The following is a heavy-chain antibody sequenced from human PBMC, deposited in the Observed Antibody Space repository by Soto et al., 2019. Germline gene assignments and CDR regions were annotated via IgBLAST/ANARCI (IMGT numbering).Heavy chain of an antibody. CDR3: ARLAGNSFFQD. CDR2: IYYSGYA. Sequence: QVQLQESGPGLVKPSETLSLTCTVSSGPISDYYWGWIRQPPGKGLERIGSIYYSGYAIYNTPLEGRVTISIDTSKSQFSLKLTSVAAADTAVYYCARLAGNSFFQDGGQGTLVIVSS. CDR1: SGPISDYY. J-gene: IGHJ1*01. D-gene: IGHD6-6*01. V-gene: IGHV4-59*01.